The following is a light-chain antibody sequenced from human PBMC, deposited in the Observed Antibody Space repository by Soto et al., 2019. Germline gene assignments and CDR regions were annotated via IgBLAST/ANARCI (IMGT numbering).Light chain of an antibody. CDR2: WAS. CDR1: QSVLYYSNNKNY. CDR3: QQYYSTTIT. V-gene: IGKV4-1*01. J-gene: IGKJ4*01. Sequence: DIVMTQSPDSLAVSLGERATINCKSSQSVLYYSNNKNYLAWYQQKPGQPPKLLIYWASTRESGVPDRFSGSGSGTDFTLTISSLQAEDVSVYYCQQYYSTTITFGGGTKVEIK.